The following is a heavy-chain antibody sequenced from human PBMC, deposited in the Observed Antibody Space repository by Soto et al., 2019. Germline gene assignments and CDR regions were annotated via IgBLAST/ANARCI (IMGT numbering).Heavy chain of an antibody. CDR2: ISDSGDSR. Sequence: SLRLSCAASGFTFSSYVVSWVRQAPGKGLEWVSSISDSGDSRYYTDSVKGRFTISRDNSKNTLYLQMNSLRAEDTAVYYCATYGVPDYWGQGTLVTSPQ. J-gene: IGHJ4*02. CDR3: ATYGVPDY. V-gene: IGHV3-23*01. D-gene: IGHD4-17*01. CDR1: GFTFSSYV.